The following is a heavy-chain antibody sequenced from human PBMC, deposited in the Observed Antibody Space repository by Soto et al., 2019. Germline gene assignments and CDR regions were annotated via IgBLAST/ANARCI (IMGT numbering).Heavy chain of an antibody. J-gene: IGHJ4*02. V-gene: IGHV3-9*01. Sequence: VRQARGKGLEWVSGISWNSGSIGYADSVKGRFTISRDNAKNSLYLQMNSLRAEDTALYYCAIDIGSCHSADPYFVYMRQGTLFPVP. D-gene: IGHD1-1*01. CDR3: AIDIGSCHSADPYFVY. CDR2: ISWNSGSI.